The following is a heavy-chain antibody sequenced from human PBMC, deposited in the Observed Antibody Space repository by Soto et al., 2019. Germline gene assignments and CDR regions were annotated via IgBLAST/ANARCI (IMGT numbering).Heavy chain of an antibody. Sequence: EVQLLESGGGLVQPGGSLRLSYAASGFTFSSYAMSWVRQAPGKGLEWVSAISGSGGSTYYADYVKGRFTISRDNSKNTLYLQMNSLRAEDTAVYYCAKGGVDSSGWFEYYFDYWGQGTLVTVSS. D-gene: IGHD6-19*01. CDR2: ISGSGGST. J-gene: IGHJ4*02. CDR3: AKGGVDSSGWFEYYFDY. CDR1: GFTFSSYA. V-gene: IGHV3-23*01.